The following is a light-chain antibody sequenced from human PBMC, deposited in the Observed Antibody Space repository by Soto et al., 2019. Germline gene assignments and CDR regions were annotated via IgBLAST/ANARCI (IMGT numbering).Light chain of an antibody. Sequence: QSVLTQPASVSGSPGQSITISCTGTISDVGRYNLVSWYQQHPDKAPKLIIHEDIERPSGVSQRFSGSTSGNSASLTISGLQTEDAAKYFCCSYAGGASVVFGGGTKLTVL. CDR2: EDI. CDR1: ISDVGRYNL. J-gene: IGLJ2*01. CDR3: CSYAGGASVV. V-gene: IGLV2-23*01.